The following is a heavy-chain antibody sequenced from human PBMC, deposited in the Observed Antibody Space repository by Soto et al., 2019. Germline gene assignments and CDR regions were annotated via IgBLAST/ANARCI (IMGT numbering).Heavy chain of an antibody. J-gene: IGHJ4*02. CDR3: ARSPLTYYDFWSGSNTYFDY. Sequence: PSETLSLTCAVSGYSISSGYYWGWIRQPPGKGLEWIGSIYHSGSTYYNPSLKSRVTISVDTSKNQFSLKLSSVTAADTAVYYCARSPLTYYDFWSGSNTYFDYWGQGTLVTVSS. D-gene: IGHD3-3*01. CDR2: IYHSGST. CDR1: GYSISSGYY. V-gene: IGHV4-38-2*01.